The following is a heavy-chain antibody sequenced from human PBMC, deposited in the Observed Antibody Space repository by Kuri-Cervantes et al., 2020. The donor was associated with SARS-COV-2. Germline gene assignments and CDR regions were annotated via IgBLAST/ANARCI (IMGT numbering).Heavy chain of an antibody. Sequence: LRLSCTVSGGSISSGSYYWSWIRQPAGKGLEWIGYIYTSGSTNYNPSLRGRVSISLDPSSNQVSLSLTSTTAADTAVYYCGRVSWLQLWRRYSDSWGQGTLVTVSS. D-gene: IGHD5-24*01. CDR2: IYTSGST. CDR3: GRVSWLQLWRRYSDS. V-gene: IGHV4-61*09. CDR1: GGSISSGSYY. J-gene: IGHJ4*02.